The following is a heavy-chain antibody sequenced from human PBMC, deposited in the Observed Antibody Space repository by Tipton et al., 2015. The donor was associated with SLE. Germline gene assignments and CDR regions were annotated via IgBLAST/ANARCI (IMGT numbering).Heavy chain of an antibody. CDR1: GFTFSTYA. Sequence: SLRLSCAASGFTFSTYAMHWVRQAPGKGLEWVAVIWYDGSNKYYADSVKGRFTISRDNSKNTLYLQMNSLRTEDTAVYYCAKQISPHYGMDVWGQGTTVTVSS. CDR2: IWYDGSNK. J-gene: IGHJ6*02. CDR3: AKQISPHYGMDV. V-gene: IGHV3-30*18.